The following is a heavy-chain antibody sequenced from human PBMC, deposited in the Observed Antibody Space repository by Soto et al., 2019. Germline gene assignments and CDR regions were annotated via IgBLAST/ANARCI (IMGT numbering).Heavy chain of an antibody. CDR1: GFTFSFYE. Sequence: GGSLRLSCAASGFTFSFYEMNWVRQAPGQGLEWVSYISDSGGTVYYADSVKGRFTVSRDNAQNSVYLQMNSLRTEDTAVYHCVRDLLGSGGHFDYWGQGTPVTVSS. CDR3: VRDLLGSGGHFDY. J-gene: IGHJ4*02. V-gene: IGHV3-48*03. D-gene: IGHD7-27*01. CDR2: ISDSGGTV.